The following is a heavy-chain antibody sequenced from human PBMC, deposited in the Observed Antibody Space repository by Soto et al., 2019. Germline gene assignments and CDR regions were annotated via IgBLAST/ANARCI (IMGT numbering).Heavy chain of an antibody. Sequence: SETLSLTCTVSGGSISSYYWSWIRQPAGKGLEWIGRIYTSGSTNYNPSLKSRVTMSVDTSKNQFSLKLSSVTAADTAVYYCARDYIGDAGYRRSWSFNWLDPWGQGTLVTVSS. CDR1: GGSISSYY. CDR2: IYTSGST. V-gene: IGHV4-4*07. CDR3: ARDYIGDAGYRRSWSFNWLDP. D-gene: IGHD6-13*01. J-gene: IGHJ5*02.